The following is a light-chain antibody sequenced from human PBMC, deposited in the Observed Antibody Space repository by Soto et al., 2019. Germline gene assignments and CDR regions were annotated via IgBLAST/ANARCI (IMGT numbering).Light chain of an antibody. CDR2: GNT. CDR1: ASNIGAGYD. Sequence: QSVLTQTPSVSGAPGQTITISCTGTASNIGAGYDVHWYQHLPGRAPKLLIFGNTHRPSGVPDRFSGSKSGTSASLAITGLQPEDEADYYCQSFDNSLSGFYVFGSGTKLTVL. CDR3: QSFDNSLSGFYV. V-gene: IGLV1-40*01. J-gene: IGLJ1*01.